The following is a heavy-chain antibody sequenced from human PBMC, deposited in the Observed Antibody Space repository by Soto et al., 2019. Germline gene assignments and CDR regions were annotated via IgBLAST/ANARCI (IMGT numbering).Heavy chain of an antibody. D-gene: IGHD3-10*01. V-gene: IGHV1-69*01. Sequence: QVQLVQSGAEVKKPGSSVKVSCKASGGTFSSYAISWVRQAPGQGLEWMGGIIPIFGTANYARKFQGRVTITADESTSTAYMELSSVRSEDTAVYYCASRHYYGSGTVFEWFDPWGQGTLVTVSS. CDR3: ASRHYYGSGTVFEWFDP. J-gene: IGHJ5*02. CDR1: GGTFSSYA. CDR2: IIPIFGTA.